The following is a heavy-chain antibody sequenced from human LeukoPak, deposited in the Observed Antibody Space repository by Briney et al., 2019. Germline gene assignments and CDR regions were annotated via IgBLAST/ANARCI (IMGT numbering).Heavy chain of an antibody. CDR1: GGTFSSYA. CDR2: IMPIFGTA. D-gene: IGHD1-26*01. V-gene: IGHV1-69*13. CDR3: ARDWSIVGAFDAFDI. J-gene: IGHJ3*02. Sequence: SVKVSCKASGGTFSSYAISWVRQAPGQGLEWMGGIMPIFGTANYAQKFQGRVTITADESTSTAYMELSSLRSEDTAVYYCARDWSIVGAFDAFDIWGQGTMVTVSS.